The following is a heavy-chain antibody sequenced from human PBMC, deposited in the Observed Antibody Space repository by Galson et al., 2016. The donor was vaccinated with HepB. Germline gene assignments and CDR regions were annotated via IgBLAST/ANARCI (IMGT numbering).Heavy chain of an antibody. D-gene: IGHD2-15*01. CDR1: GGSISSSLYF. J-gene: IGHJ4*02. CDR3: ARHGSGGGYFSPYDY. V-gene: IGHV4-39*01. CDR2: LYYNGST. Sequence: SETLSLTCIVSGGSISSSLYFWGWVRQPPGKGLEWIGSLYYNGSTYYNASLNSRVTISVDTSKNHFSLRLTSVTAAETAIYYCARHGSGGGYFSPYDYWGQGILVTGS.